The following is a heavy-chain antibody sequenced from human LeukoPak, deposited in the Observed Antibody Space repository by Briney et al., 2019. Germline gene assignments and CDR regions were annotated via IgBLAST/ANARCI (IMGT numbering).Heavy chain of an antibody. D-gene: IGHD6-13*01. CDR2: IWYDGSNK. V-gene: IGHV3-33*01. CDR3: ARASAGPFPLDY. Sequence: GGSLRLSCAASGFIFSNYGMHWVRQAPGKGLEWVAVIWYDGSNKYYADSVKGRFTISRDKSENTMDLQMNSLRAEDTAVYYCARASAGPFPLDYWGQGTLVTVSS. J-gene: IGHJ4*02. CDR1: GFIFSNYG.